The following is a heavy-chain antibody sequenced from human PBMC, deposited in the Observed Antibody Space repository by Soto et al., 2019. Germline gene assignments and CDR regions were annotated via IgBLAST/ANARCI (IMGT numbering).Heavy chain of an antibody. CDR2: IYYSGGT. CDR3: ARGGVASGRGPDIVVVPAAISITAFDI. Sequence: PSETLSLTCTVPGGSISSGDYYGRWIRQPPGKGLEWIVYIYYSGGTYYNPSLKSRVTISVATSKNQFSLKLRSVTAADTAVYYCARGGVASGRGPDIVVVPAAISITAFDIWGQGTMVTVSS. V-gene: IGHV4-30-4*01. D-gene: IGHD2-2*02. CDR1: GGSISSGDYY. J-gene: IGHJ3*02.